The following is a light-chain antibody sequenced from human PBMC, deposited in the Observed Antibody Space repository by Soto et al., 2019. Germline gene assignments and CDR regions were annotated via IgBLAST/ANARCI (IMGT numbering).Light chain of an antibody. J-gene: IGKJ4*01. V-gene: IGKV3-20*01. CDR2: GAS. CDR3: QQYAESPLT. CDR1: QSIGKSY. Sequence: ETVLTQSPGTVSLSPGESATLSCRASQSIGKSYLAWFQHKPGQAPRLLIYGASTRATGIPDRFRGSGSGTDFTLTVSRLESEDFAVYYCQQYAESPLTFGGGTKVYIK.